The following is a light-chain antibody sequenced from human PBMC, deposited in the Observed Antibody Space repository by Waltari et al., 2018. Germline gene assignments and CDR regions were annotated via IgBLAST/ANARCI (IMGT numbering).Light chain of an antibody. CDR2: GAS. CDR1: QGVHDN. V-gene: IGKV3-15*01. J-gene: IGKJ4*01. CDR3: QQYNRWPPLT. Sequence: EIVMTPSPVTLSVSPGDRVTLSCRASQGVHDNLAWYQQKPGQAPRLLIPGASTRATGVPARFRGSGSGTDFTLTITSLQSEDSALYYCQQYNRWPPLTFGGGTKVEIK.